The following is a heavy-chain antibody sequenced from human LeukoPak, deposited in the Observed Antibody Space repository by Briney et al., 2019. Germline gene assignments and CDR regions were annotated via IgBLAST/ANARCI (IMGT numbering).Heavy chain of an antibody. J-gene: IGHJ3*02. CDR2: ISAYNGNT. V-gene: IGHV1-18*01. CDR3: ARGGSSGWYEDAFDI. CDR1: GYTFTSYG. D-gene: IGHD6-19*01. Sequence: ASVKVSCKASGYTFTSYGISWVRQAPGQGLEWMGWISAYNGNTNYAQKLQGRVTMTRDTSISTAYMELSRLRSDDTAVYYCARGGSSGWYEDAFDIWGQGTMVTVSS.